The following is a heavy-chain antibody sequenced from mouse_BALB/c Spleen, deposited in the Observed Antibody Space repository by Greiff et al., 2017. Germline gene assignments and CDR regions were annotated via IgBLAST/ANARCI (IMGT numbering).Heavy chain of an antibody. Sequence: EVKLVESGGGLVQPGGSLRLSCATSGFTFTDYYMSWVRQPPGKALEWLGFIRNKANGYTTEYSASVKGRFTISRDNSQSILYLQMNTQRAEDSATYYCARYGNYAWFAYWGQGTLVTVSA. V-gene: IGHV7-3*02. CDR1: GFTFTDYY. CDR2: IRNKANGYTT. CDR3: ARYGNYAWFAY. J-gene: IGHJ3*01. D-gene: IGHD2-1*01.